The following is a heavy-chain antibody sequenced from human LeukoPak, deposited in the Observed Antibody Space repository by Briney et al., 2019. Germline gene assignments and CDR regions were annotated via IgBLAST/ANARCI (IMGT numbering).Heavy chain of an antibody. CDR3: AKANSGYDYGFAAFDI. CDR2: ISGSGGST. J-gene: IGHJ3*02. Sequence: GGSLRLSCAASGFTFSSYAMSWVRQAPGKGLEWVSAISGSGGSTYYADSVKGRFTISRDNSKNTLYLQMNSLRAEDTAVYYCAKANSGYDYGFAAFDIWGQGTMVTVSS. V-gene: IGHV3-23*01. CDR1: GFTFSSYA. D-gene: IGHD5-12*01.